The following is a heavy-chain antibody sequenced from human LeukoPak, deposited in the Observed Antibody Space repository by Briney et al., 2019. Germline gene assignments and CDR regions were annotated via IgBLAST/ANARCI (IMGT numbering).Heavy chain of an antibody. CDR2: INPDNGNA. CDR1: GYPFVSYV. V-gene: IGHV1-3*01. J-gene: IGHJ4*02. Sequence: ASVKASCKASGYPFVSYVIHWVRQAPGQRLEWMGWINPDNGNAEYSQKFQGRVTITRDPSATTAYMELSSLRSEDMAVYYCAKDRGGTGDFDYWGQGTPVTVSS. D-gene: IGHD3-10*01. CDR3: AKDRGGTGDFDY.